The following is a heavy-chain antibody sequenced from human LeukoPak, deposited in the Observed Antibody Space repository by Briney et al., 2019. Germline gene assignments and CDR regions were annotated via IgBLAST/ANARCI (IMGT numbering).Heavy chain of an antibody. J-gene: IGHJ4*02. CDR3: VARGGWARFDY. D-gene: IGHD6-19*01. V-gene: IGHV3-48*04. CDR1: GFTFDTYS. CDR2: ITDDSKTM. Sequence: GGSLRLSCVASGFTFDTYSMNWIRQAPGKGLEWTSYITDDSKTMYYADSVKDRFTISRDNAKNALYLQMNSLRGEDTAVYYCVARGGWARFDYWGQGTLVTVSS.